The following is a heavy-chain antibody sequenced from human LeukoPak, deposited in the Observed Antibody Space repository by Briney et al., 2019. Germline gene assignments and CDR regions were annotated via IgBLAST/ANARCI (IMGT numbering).Heavy chain of an antibody. D-gene: IGHD3-22*01. J-gene: IGHJ4*02. CDR3: ARARTDSSGYYRWGNYFDY. Sequence: GGSLRLSCAASGLTFSSYEMNWVRQAPGKGLEWVPYISSSGSTIYYADSVKGRFTISRDNAKNSLYLQMNSLRAEDTAVYYCARARTDSSGYYRWGNYFDYWGQGTLVTVSS. V-gene: IGHV3-48*03. CDR1: GLTFSSYE. CDR2: ISSSGSTI.